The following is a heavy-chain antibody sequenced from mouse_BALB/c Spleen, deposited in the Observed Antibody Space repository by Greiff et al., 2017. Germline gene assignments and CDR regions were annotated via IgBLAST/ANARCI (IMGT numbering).Heavy chain of an antibody. V-gene: IGHV3-2*02. CDR1: GYSITSDYA. CDR2: ISYSGST. D-gene: IGHD1-3*01. CDR3: ARKSPWFAY. J-gene: IGHJ3*01. Sequence: VQLQESGPGLVKPSQSLSLTCTVTGYSITSDYAWNWIRQFPGNKLEWMGYISYSGSTSYNPSLKSRISITRDTSKNQFFLQLNSVTTEDTATYYCARKSPWFAYWGQGTLVTVSA.